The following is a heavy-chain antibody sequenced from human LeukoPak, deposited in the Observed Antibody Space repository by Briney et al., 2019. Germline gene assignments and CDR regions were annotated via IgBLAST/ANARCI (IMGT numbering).Heavy chain of an antibody. CDR3: ARVANWNYGYYHYYMDV. D-gene: IGHD1-7*01. J-gene: IGHJ6*03. CDR2: INHSGST. CDR1: GGSFSGYY. V-gene: IGHV4-34*01. Sequence: NPSETLSLTCAVYGGSFSGYYWSWIRQPPGKGLEWIGEINHSGSTNYNPSLKSRVTISVDTSKNQFSLKLSSVTAADTAVYYCARVANWNYGYYHYYMDVWGKGTTVAVSS.